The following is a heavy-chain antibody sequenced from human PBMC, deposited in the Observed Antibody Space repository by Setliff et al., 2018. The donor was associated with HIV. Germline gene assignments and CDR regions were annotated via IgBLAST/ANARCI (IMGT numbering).Heavy chain of an antibody. CDR2: INHRGHT. CDR1: GASFSDYS. J-gene: IGHJ4*02. V-gene: IGHV4-34*01. Sequence: SETLSLTCAVYGASFSDYSWSWIRQPPGKGLEWIGEINHRGHTNYIPSLRSRVTISVDTSKNHFSLTLTSVTAADTAIYYCARGRHIVATIPLDQWGQGMLVTVSS. D-gene: IGHD5-12*01. CDR3: ARGRHIVATIPLDQ.